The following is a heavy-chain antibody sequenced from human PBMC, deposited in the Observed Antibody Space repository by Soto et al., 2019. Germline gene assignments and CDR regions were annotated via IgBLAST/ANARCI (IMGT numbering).Heavy chain of an antibody. J-gene: IGHJ6*02. Sequence: GESLKISCKGSGYSFTSYWISWVRQMPGKGLEWMGRIDPIDSYTNYSPSFQGHVTISADKSISTAYLQWSSLKASDTAMYYCAGGGVRGVITRTRDYYGMDVWGQGTTVTVSS. D-gene: IGHD3-10*01. CDR1: GYSFTSYW. V-gene: IGHV5-10-1*01. CDR3: AGGGVRGVITRTRDYYGMDV. CDR2: IDPIDSYT.